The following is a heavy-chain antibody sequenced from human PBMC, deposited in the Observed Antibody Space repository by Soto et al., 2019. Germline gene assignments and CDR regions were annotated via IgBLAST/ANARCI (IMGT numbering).Heavy chain of an antibody. CDR3: AKDIAPGRSSSSLTTYYGMDV. Sequence: EVQLVESGGGLVQPGRSLRLSCAASGFTFDDYAMHWVRQAPGEGLEWVSGISWNSGSIGYADSVKGRFTISRDNAKNSLYLQMNSLRAEDTALYYCAKDIAPGRSSSSLTTYYGMDVWGQGTTVTVSS. V-gene: IGHV3-9*01. CDR2: ISWNSGSI. CDR1: GFTFDDYA. D-gene: IGHD6-6*01. J-gene: IGHJ6*02.